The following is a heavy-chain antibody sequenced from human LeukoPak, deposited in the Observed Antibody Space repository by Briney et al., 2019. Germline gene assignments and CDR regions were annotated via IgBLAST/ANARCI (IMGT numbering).Heavy chain of an antibody. V-gene: IGHV4-59*01. CDR2: IYYSGST. J-gene: IGHJ4*02. CDR1: GRSISSYY. Sequence: SETLSLTCTVSGRSISSYYWSWIRQPPGKGLEWIGYIYYSGSTNYNPSLKSRVTISVDTSKNQFSLKLSSVTAADTAVYYCARDPGRRYFDYWGQGTLVTVSS. CDR3: ARDPGRRYFDY.